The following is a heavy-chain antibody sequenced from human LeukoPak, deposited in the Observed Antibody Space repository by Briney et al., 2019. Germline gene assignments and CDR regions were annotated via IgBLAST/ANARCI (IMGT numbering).Heavy chain of an antibody. Sequence: GGSLRLSCAASGFTFTNSEMNWVRQAPGKGLEWVSYISSSGSTIYYADSVKGRFTISRDNAKNSLYLQMNSLRAEDTAVYYCARDHLTFGDADWHDAFDIWGQGTMVTVSS. CDR2: ISSSGSTI. CDR1: GFTFTNSE. J-gene: IGHJ3*02. CDR3: ARDHLTFGDADWHDAFDI. D-gene: IGHD3-10*01. V-gene: IGHV3-48*03.